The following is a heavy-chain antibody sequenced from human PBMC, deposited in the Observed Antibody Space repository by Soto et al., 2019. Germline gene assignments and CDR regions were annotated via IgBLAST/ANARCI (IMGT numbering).Heavy chain of an antibody. CDR2: IIPVLGTP. D-gene: IGHD6-13*01. CDR3: ASSAGLDHLLNYYGLNV. V-gene: IGHV1-69*01. J-gene: IGHJ6*02. Sequence: QVLLVQSSAEVKKPGSSVKVSCKASGGTFTSTAFSWVRQAPGQGLEWMGGIIPVLGTPNYAQKFKARLTVTEEASTTTDHMELSSLKSNDTAVYYCASSAGLDHLLNYYGLNVWGQGTTVPVSS. CDR1: GGTFTSTA.